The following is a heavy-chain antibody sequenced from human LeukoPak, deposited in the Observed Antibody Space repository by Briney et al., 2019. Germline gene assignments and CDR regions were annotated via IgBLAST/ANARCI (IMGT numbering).Heavy chain of an antibody. CDR2: ISAYNGNT. CDR1: GYTFTSYG. V-gene: IGHV1-18*01. CDR3: ARGIVPAAIKGYYYYYGMDV. D-gene: IGHD2-2*02. Sequence: GASVKVSCKASGYTFTSYGISWVRQAPGQGLEWMGWISAYNGNTNYAQKLQGRVTMTTDTSTSTAYMELRSLRSDDTAVYYCARGIVPAAIKGYYYYYGMDVWGQGTTVTVSS. J-gene: IGHJ6*02.